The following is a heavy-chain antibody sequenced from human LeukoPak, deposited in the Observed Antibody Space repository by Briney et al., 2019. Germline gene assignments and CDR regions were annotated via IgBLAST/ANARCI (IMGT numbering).Heavy chain of an antibody. J-gene: IGHJ4*02. V-gene: IGHV3-7*01. CDR1: GFTFSSYN. Sequence: GGSLRLSCAASGFTFSSYNMNWVRQAPGKGLEWVASIKPDGGDKFYVDSVKGRFTISRDNAKNSLYLQMNGLRAEDTAVYYCARSYFDCWGQGALVTVSS. CDR3: ARSYFDC. CDR2: IKPDGGDK.